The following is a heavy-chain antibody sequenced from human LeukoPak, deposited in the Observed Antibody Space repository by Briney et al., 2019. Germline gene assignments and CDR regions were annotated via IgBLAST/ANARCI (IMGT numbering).Heavy chain of an antibody. V-gene: IGHV4-39*01. CDR2: IYYIRST. D-gene: IGHD5/OR15-5a*01. J-gene: IGHJ4*02. CDR3: ARWVSTPRGYFDY. CDR1: GGSISSNNYY. Sequence: PSETLSLTCTVSGGSISSNNYYWGWIRQPPGKGLEWIGSIYYIRSTYYNPSLKRRVPISVDTSENQFSLRLTSVTAADAAVYFCARWVSTPRGYFDYWGQGTLVTVSS.